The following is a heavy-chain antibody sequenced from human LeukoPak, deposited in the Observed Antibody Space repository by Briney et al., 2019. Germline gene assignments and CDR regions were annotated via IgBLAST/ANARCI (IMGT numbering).Heavy chain of an antibody. CDR1: GYSISSGYY. CDR2: IYHSGST. Sequence: PSETLSLTCAVSGYSISSGYYWGWIRQPPGKGPEWIGSIYHSGSTYYNPSLKSRVTISVDTSKNQFSLKLSSVTAADTAVYYCARQRGILTGPRGAFDIWGQGTMVTVSS. D-gene: IGHD3-9*01. J-gene: IGHJ3*02. CDR3: ARQRGILTGPRGAFDI. V-gene: IGHV4-38-2*01.